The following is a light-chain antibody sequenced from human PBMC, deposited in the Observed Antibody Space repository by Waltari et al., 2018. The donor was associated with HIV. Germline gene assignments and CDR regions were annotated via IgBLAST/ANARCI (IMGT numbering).Light chain of an antibody. CDR2: DVS. CDR1: SSDVGGYNY. V-gene: IGLV2-14*01. CDR3: SSYTSSSTFT. J-gene: IGLJ1*01. Sequence: QSALPQPASVSGSPGQSLTISCTGTSSDVGGYNYVSWYQQHPGKAPKLMIYDVSKRPSGVSNRFSGSKSGNTASLTISGLQAEDEADYYCSSYTSSSTFTFGTGTKVTVL.